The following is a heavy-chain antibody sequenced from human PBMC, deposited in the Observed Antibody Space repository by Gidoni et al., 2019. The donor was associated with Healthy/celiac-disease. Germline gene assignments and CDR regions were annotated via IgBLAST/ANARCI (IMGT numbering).Heavy chain of an antibody. CDR3: ARESEGYYDSSGIFDY. J-gene: IGHJ4*02. V-gene: IGHV3-21*01. CDR2: ISSSSSYI. D-gene: IGHD3-22*01. CDR1: GFTFSSYS. Sequence: EVQLVESGGGLVKPGGSLRLSCAASGFTFSSYSMNWVRQAPGKGLEWVSSISSSSSYIYYADSVKGRFTISRDNAKNSLYLQMNSLRAEDTAVYYCARESEGYYDSSGIFDYWGQGTLVTVSS.